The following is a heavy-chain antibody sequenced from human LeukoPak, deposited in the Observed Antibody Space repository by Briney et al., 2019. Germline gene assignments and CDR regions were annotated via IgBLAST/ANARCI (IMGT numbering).Heavy chain of an antibody. Sequence: GASVKVSCKASGYTFTSYYMHWVRQAPGQGLEWMGIINPSGGSTSYAQKFQGRVTMTRDTSTSTVYMELSSLRSEDTAVYYCARVRVRYSSSAGDFDYWGQGTLVTVSS. CDR2: INPSGGST. CDR3: ARVRVRYSSSAGDFDY. V-gene: IGHV1-46*01. D-gene: IGHD6-13*01. J-gene: IGHJ4*02. CDR1: GYTFTSYY.